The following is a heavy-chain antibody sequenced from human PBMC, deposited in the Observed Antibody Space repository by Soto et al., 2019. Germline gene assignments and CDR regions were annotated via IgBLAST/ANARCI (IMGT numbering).Heavy chain of an antibody. CDR2: ISHDGAKE. V-gene: IGHV3-30-3*01. Sequence: QVQLVESGGGVVQPGRSLRLSCAASGFIFNRYTLHWVRRAPGKGLEWVAVISHDGAKEFYADSVKGRFTISRDNSKSGLYLPKNSLRPRDTALYHWACDARIDGYNWGQGNVVNVSS. CDR1: GFIFNRYT. D-gene: IGHD2-21*01. CDR3: ACDARIDGYN. J-gene: IGHJ4*02.